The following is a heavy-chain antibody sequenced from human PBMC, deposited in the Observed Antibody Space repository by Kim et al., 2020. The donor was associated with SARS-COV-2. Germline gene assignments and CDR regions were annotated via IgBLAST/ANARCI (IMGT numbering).Heavy chain of an antibody. CDR1: GFTFDDYA. V-gene: IGHV3-9*01. J-gene: IGHJ4*02. Sequence: GGSLRLSCAASGFTFDDYAMHWVRQAPGKGLEWVSSISWNSGSIGYADSVKGRFTISRDNAKNSLYLQMNSLRAEDTALYYCAKAMGIAARLGPAYYFDYWGQGTLVTVSS. CDR3: AKAMGIAARLGPAYYFDY. CDR2: ISWNSGSI. D-gene: IGHD6-6*01.